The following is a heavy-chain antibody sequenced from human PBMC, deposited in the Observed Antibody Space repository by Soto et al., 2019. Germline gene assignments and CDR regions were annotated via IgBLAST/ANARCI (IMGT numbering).Heavy chain of an antibody. CDR1: GFTFSNYA. CDR3: AKGQSTYYDFWSRYYDWFDP. D-gene: IGHD3-3*01. CDR2: ISGSGGST. J-gene: IGHJ5*02. V-gene: IGHV3-23*01. Sequence: GSLRLSCAASGFTFSNYAMSWVRQAPGKGLEWISTISGSGGSTYYADSVKGRFTISRDNFKNTLYLQMNSLRAEDTAVYYCAKGQSTYYDFWSRYYDWFDPWGQGTLVTVSS.